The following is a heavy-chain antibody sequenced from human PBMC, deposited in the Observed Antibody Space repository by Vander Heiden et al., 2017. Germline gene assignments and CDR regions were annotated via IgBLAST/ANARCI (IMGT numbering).Heavy chain of an antibody. CDR3: ARWYSSSRRFWYFDL. Sequence: QVQLVQSGAAVKKPGSSVKVSCKASGGTFSSYAISWVRRAPGQGLEWMGGIIPIFGTANYAQKFQGRVTITADESTSTAYMELSSLRSEDTAVYYCARWYSSSRRFWYFDLWGRGTLVTVSS. V-gene: IGHV1-69*01. J-gene: IGHJ2*01. D-gene: IGHD6-6*01. CDR1: GGTFSSYA. CDR2: IIPIFGTA.